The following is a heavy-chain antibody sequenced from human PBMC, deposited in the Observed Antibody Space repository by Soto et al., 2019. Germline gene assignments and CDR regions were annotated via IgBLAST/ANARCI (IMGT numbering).Heavy chain of an antibody. CDR1: GFTVSSSY. D-gene: IGHD6-6*01. CDR2: IYSGGIT. J-gene: IGHJ6*02. V-gene: IGHV3-53*01. Sequence: GGSLTLSCAVSGFTVSSSYMCWGRQAQGKGLEWFSFIYSGGITFYADSVKGRFTISRDNSKNTLYLQMNNLRGEDTAVYYCVRDFGSSSEGGMDVWGQGTTVTVSS. CDR3: VRDFGSSSEGGMDV.